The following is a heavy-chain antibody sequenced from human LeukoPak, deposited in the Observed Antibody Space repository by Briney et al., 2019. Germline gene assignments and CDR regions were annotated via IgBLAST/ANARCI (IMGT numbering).Heavy chain of an antibody. CDR2: IWYDGRKT. V-gene: IGHV3-33*01. CDR1: GFKFSDYS. CDR3: ARGGGYYDSSGYPLLDY. Sequence: RRSLRLSCAASGFKFSDYSMYWVRQAPGKGLEWVALIWYDGRKTHYGDSVKGRFTVARDNSNNTLHLQMNTLRAEDTAVYYCARGGGYYDSSGYPLLDYWGQGTLVTVSS. D-gene: IGHD3-22*01. J-gene: IGHJ4*02.